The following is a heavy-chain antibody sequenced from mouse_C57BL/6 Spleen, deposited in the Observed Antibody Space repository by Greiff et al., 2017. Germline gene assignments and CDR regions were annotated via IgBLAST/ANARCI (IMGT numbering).Heavy chain of an antibody. CDR3: ARGYDYDGYFDV. V-gene: IGHV1-61*01. J-gene: IGHJ1*03. Sequence: QVQLQQSGAELVRPGSSVKLSCKASGYTFTSYWMDWVKQRPGQGLEWIGNIYPSDSETHYNQKFKDKATLTVDKSSSTAYMQLSSLTSEDSAVYYCARGYDYDGYFDVWGTGTTVTVSS. CDR1: GYTFTSYW. CDR2: IYPSDSET. D-gene: IGHD2-4*01.